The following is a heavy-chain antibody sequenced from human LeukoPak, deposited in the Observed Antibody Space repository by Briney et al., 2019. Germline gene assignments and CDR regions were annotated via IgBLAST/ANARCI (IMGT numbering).Heavy chain of an antibody. V-gene: IGHV3-48*01. CDR3: ARVRDWLVPAAIPNWFDP. J-gene: IGHJ5*02. D-gene: IGHD2-2*02. CDR2: ISSSSSTI. CDR1: GFTFSSYS. Sequence: GGSLRLSCAASGFTFSSYSMNWVRQAPGKGLEWVSYISSSSSTIYYADSVKGRFTISRDNAKNSLYLQMNSLRAEDTAVYYCARVRDWLVPAAIPNWFDPWGQGTLVTVSS.